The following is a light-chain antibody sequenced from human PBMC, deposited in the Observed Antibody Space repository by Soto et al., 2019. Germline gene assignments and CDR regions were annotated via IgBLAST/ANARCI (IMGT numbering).Light chain of an antibody. Sequence: DVEMTQSPSTLSASVGDRVAITCQASQRISPYLAWYQQKPGKAPKLLIYKASSLESGVPSRFSGSGSGAEFTLTISSLEPDDFATYYCQQSNPYSRTFGQGTKVDI. CDR3: QQSNPYSRT. J-gene: IGKJ1*01. CDR2: KAS. V-gene: IGKV1-5*03. CDR1: QRISPY.